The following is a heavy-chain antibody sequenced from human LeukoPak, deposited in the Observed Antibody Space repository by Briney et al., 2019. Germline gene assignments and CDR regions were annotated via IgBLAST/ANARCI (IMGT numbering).Heavy chain of an antibody. V-gene: IGHV4-30-2*01. D-gene: IGHD2-21*02. J-gene: IGHJ4*02. Sequence: SETLSLTCAVSGGSISSGGYSWSWIRQPPGKGLEWIGYIYHSGSTYYNPSPKSRVTISVDRSKNQFSLKLSSVTAADTAVYYCARSPICGGDCYLDYWGQGTLVTVSS. CDR2: IYHSGST. CDR3: ARSPICGGDCYLDY. CDR1: GGSISSGGYS.